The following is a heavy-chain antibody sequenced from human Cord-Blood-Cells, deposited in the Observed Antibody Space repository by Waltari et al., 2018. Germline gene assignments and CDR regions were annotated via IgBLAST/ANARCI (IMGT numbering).Heavy chain of an antibody. CDR3: ARDGGYCSSTSCYMFDY. Sequence: QVQLVQSGAEVKKPGASVKVSCKASGYTFTGYYIHWVRQAPGQGLEWIGWINPNSGGTNYAQKFQGWVTMTRDTSISTAYMELSRLRSDDTAVYYCARDGGYCSSTSCYMFDYWGQGTLVTVSS. CDR2: INPNSGGT. D-gene: IGHD2-2*02. J-gene: IGHJ4*02. CDR1: GYTFTGYY. V-gene: IGHV1-2*04.